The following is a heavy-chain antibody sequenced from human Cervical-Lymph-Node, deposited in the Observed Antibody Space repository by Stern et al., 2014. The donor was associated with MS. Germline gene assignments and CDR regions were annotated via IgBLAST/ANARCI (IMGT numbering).Heavy chain of an antibody. CDR1: GFTFSSYA. V-gene: IGHV3-23*04. Sequence: VQLVQSGGGLVQPGGSLRLSCAASGFTFSSYAMSWVRQAPGKGLEWVSAISGSGGSTYYADSVKGRFTISRDNSKNTLYLQMNSLRAEDTAVYYCAKKDRVTTVTTWYYYYYGMDVWGQGTTVTVSS. CDR2: ISGSGGST. J-gene: IGHJ6*02. CDR3: AKKDRVTTVTTWYYYYYGMDV. D-gene: IGHD4-17*01.